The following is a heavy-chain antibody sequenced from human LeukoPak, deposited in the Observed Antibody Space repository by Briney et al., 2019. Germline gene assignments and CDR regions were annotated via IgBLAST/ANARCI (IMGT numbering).Heavy chain of an antibody. CDR2: ISSSSSTI. CDR3: AKPLPGTHYYFDY. D-gene: IGHD1-14*01. CDR1: GFTFSSYS. Sequence: GGSLRLSCAASGFTFSSYSMNWVRQAPGKGLEWVSYISSSSSTIYYADSVKGRFTISRDNSKNTLYLQMNSLRAEDTAVYYCAKPLPGTHYYFDYWGQGTLVTVSS. J-gene: IGHJ4*02. V-gene: IGHV3-48*01.